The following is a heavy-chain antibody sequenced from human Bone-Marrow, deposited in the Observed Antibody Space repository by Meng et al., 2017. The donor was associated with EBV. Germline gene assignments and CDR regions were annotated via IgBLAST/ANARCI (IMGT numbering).Heavy chain of an antibody. V-gene: IGHV4-39*01. CDR1: GDSISSFYY. CDR3: ARPFPSWQSPRLDPFGA. J-gene: IGHJ5*02. D-gene: IGHD6-19*01. CDR2: VHYTGST. Sequence: RESGPGQVKPPETLSLTCTVSGDSISSFYYWGWIRQPPGRGLEWIGSVHYTGSTYYSPSLKSRVTVSVDTSKNQFSLRLTSVTAADTAVYYCARPFPSWQSPRLDPFGAWGQGTLVTVSS.